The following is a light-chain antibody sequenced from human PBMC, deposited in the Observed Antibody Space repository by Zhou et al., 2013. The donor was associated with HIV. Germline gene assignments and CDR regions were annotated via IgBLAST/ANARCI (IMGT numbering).Light chain of an antibody. CDR1: HTVSSTY. CDR2: AAS. CDR3: QHYDTSMCS. J-gene: IGKJ2*04. Sequence: EIVLTQSPGTLSLSPGGRATLSCRASHTVSSTYLAWYQQRPGQAPRLLMYAASSRARGIPDRFSGSGSGTDFTLTISRLEPEDFAVYSCQHYDTSMCSFGQGTKLEI. V-gene: IGKV3-20*01.